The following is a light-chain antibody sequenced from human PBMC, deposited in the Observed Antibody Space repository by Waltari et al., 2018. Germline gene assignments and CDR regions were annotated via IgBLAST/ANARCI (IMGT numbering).Light chain of an antibody. CDR2: GAS. CDR1: QSVRSS. V-gene: IGKV3-11*01. Sequence: EIVLTQSPATMYLSPGERATLSCRASQSVRSSLAWYQQKPGQAPRLLIYGASNRATGIPARFSGSGSGTDFTLTISSLEPEDFAVYYCQQRSNCPTFGQGTKLEIK. CDR3: QQRSNCPT. J-gene: IGKJ2*01.